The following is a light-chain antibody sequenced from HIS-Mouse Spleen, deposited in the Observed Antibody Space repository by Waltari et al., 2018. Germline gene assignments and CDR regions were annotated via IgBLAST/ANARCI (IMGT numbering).Light chain of an antibody. J-gene: IGLJ2*01. CDR1: ALPKQY. Sequence: SYELKQPPSVSVSPGQTARITCAGDALPKQYAYWYQQKPGQAPGLVIYKDSERPSGIPERFSGSSSGTTVTLTISGVQAEDEADYYCQSADSSGTYVVFGGGTKLTVL. CDR2: KDS. CDR3: QSADSSGTYVV. V-gene: IGLV3-25*03.